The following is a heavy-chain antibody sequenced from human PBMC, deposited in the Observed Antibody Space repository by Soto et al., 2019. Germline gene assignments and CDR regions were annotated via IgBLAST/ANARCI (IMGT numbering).Heavy chain of an antibody. J-gene: IGHJ4*02. CDR1: GGSFSGYY. Sequence: SETLSLTCAVYGGSFSGYYWTWIRQPPGTGLEWIGEINHSGSTNYNPSLKSRVTISVDTSKNQFSLKLTSVTAADTAVYYCTRGGDAYKNGHWGQGTLVTVS. CDR3: TRGGDAYKNGH. CDR2: INHSGST. V-gene: IGHV4-34*01. D-gene: IGHD1-1*01.